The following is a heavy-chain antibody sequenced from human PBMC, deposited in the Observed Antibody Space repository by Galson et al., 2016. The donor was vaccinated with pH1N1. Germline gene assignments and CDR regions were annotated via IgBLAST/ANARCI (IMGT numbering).Heavy chain of an antibody. CDR2: ISGSGGRT. V-gene: IGHV3-23*01. J-gene: IGHJ4*02. Sequence: SLRLSCAASGFTFSSCAMSWVRQAPGKGLEWVSSISGSGGRTDYADSVKGRFTISRDNSKNTLSLQMNSLGVEDTDLYYCATHFYSSVDYFYYWGQGTLVTVPS. CDR3: ATHFYSSVDYFYY. D-gene: IGHD6-19*01. CDR1: GFTFSSCA.